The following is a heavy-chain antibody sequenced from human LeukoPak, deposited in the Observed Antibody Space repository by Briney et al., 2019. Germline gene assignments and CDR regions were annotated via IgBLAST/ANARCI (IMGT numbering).Heavy chain of an antibody. Sequence: GGSLRLSCAASGFSVSGIHMNWVRQAPGKDLEWVSGLYSGGATYYADSMGGRFTISRDHSKNTVYLQMTSLRPDDTAIYYCARGNGNVGGRLDPWGQGTRVTVSS. J-gene: IGHJ5*02. V-gene: IGHV3-66*01. CDR1: GFSVSGIH. CDR2: LYSGGAT. D-gene: IGHD4-23*01. CDR3: ARGNGNVGGRLDP.